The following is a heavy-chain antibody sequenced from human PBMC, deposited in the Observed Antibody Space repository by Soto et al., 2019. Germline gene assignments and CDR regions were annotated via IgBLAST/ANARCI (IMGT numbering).Heavy chain of an antibody. J-gene: IGHJ4*02. CDR1: GYSFTTYW. CDR2: IYPGDSET. V-gene: IGHV5-51*01. D-gene: IGHD3-3*01. CDR3: ARHGGPQMYYFDY. Sequence: EVQLVQSGAEVKKPGESLKISCKGSGYSFTTYWIAWVRQMPGKGLEWMGIIYPGDSETRYSPSIQGQVTMSADKSISTDYLQWSGLTASDTAMYYCARHGGPQMYYFDYWGQGSLVTVSS.